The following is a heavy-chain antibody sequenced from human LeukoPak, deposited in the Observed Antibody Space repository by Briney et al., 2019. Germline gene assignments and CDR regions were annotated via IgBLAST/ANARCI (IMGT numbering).Heavy chain of an antibody. D-gene: IGHD3-10*01. J-gene: IGHJ4*02. CDR1: GFTFSRYW. Sequence: AGGSLRLSCAASGFTFSRYWMHWVRQAPGKGLVWVSRINSDGSMTDYADPVKGRFTTSRDNAENTLYLQTNSLKAEDTAVYYCVRLLDLDYWGQGTLVTVSS. CDR3: VRLLDLDY. V-gene: IGHV3-74*01. CDR2: INSDGSMT.